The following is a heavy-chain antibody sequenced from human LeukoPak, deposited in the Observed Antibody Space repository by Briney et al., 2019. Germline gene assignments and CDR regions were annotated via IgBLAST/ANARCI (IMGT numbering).Heavy chain of an antibody. CDR1: GYTFTVYY. J-gene: IGHJ4*02. D-gene: IGHD1-26*01. CDR2: TNPNSGGS. Sequence: ASVKVSCKASGYTFTVYYMHWVRHAPAQGLEWMGWTNPNSGGSYFAQKFKGRVTMTRDTSISTAYMELSRLTSDDTAVYYCARAPLVGATTINFDYWGQGTLVTVSS. CDR3: ARAPLVGATTINFDY. V-gene: IGHV1-2*02.